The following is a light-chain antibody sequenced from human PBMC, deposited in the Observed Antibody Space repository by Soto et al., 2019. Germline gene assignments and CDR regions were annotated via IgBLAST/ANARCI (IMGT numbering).Light chain of an antibody. J-gene: IGKJ1*01. CDR3: QQQLATWT. V-gene: IGKV3-11*01. Sequence: EIVLTQAPATLSLSPWERATLSCRASQSVSSYLAWYQQKPGQAPRLLIYDASNRATGIPARFSGSGSGTDFTLTISSLEAEDFAVYYCQQQLATWTFGQGTKVDIK. CDR1: QSVSSY. CDR2: DAS.